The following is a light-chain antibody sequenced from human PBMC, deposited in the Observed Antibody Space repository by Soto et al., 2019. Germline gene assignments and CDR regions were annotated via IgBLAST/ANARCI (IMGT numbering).Light chain of an antibody. CDR1: QSIDTY. Sequence: EIVLTQSPGTLYFSPGERATLSCMASQSIDTYLAWYQQKPGQAPRLLLYDTSKRATGIPATFSGSGSGTDFTLTISSLEPEDFAVYYCQQRTTWPALSFVGGTRVEL. CDR3: QQRTTWPALS. V-gene: IGKV3-11*01. CDR2: DTS. J-gene: IGKJ4*01.